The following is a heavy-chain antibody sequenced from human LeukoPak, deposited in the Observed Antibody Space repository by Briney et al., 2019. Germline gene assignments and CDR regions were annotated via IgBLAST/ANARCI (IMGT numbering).Heavy chain of an antibody. J-gene: IGHJ3*02. CDR2: IIPIFGTA. D-gene: IGHD3-22*01. Sequence: GSSVKVSCKASGGTFSSYAISWVRQAPGQGLEWMGGIIPIFGTANYAQKFQGRVTITADKSTSTAYMELSSLRSEDTAVYYCARDNVDWYYYDSSGSDALDIWGQGTMVTVSS. V-gene: IGHV1-69*06. CDR1: GGTFSSYA. CDR3: ARDNVDWYYYDSSGSDALDI.